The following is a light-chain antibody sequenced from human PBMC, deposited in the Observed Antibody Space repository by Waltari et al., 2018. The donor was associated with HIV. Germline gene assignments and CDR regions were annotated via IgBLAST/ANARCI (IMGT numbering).Light chain of an antibody. CDR1: SSNIWSRS. CDR2: RNT. V-gene: IGLV1-44*01. Sequence: QSLLTQSPSASGTPGQRVNISCFGTSSNIWSRSVHWYQHFPGTPPRLVIFRNTERPSGVPDRFSGSKSGTSASLAISGLHSQDEADYYCSVWDVTLNGLVFGGGTRLTVL. CDR3: SVWDVTLNGLV. J-gene: IGLJ2*01.